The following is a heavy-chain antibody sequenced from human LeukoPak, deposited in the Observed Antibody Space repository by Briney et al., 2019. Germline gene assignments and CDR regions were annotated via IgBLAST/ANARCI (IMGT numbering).Heavy chain of an antibody. J-gene: IGHJ6*03. Sequence: SETLSLTCAVYGGSFSGYYWSWIHQPPGKGLEWIGEINHSGSTNYNPSLKSRVTISVDTSKNQFSLKLSSVTAADTAVYYCARVTVSYSSSWPYYYYYYYMDVWGKGTTVTVSS. V-gene: IGHV4-34*01. CDR2: INHSGST. D-gene: IGHD6-13*01. CDR1: GGSFSGYY. CDR3: ARVTVSYSSSWPYYYYYYYMDV.